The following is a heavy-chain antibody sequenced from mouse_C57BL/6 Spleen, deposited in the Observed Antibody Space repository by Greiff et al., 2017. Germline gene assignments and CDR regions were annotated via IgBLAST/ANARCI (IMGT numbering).Heavy chain of an antibody. D-gene: IGHD1-1*01. CDR3: ARIPFITTIVASYYYALDY. J-gene: IGHJ4*01. Sequence: QVQLQQPGAELVMPGASVKLSCKASGYTFTGYCMHWVKQRPGQGLEWIGEIDPADSYTNYNHKFKGKSTLTVDKSSSTAYMQLSSLTSEDSAVYYCARIPFITTIVASYYYALDYWGQGTSVTVSS. CDR2: IDPADSYT. CDR1: GYTFTGYC. V-gene: IGHV1-69*01.